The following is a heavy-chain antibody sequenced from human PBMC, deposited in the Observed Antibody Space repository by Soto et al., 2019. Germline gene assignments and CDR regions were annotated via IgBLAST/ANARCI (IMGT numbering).Heavy chain of an antibody. J-gene: IGHJ4*02. CDR2: IIPLFDVP. V-gene: IGHV1-69*12. D-gene: IGHD6-19*01. CDR3: ARAYSSGWSGDFDY. Sequence: QVQLVQSGAEVKKPGSSVKVSCKSSGGTFSSYAINWVRQAPGQGLEWMGGIIPLFDVPNYAQKFQGRVTITAGDSTTTAYMELSSLRAEDTAVYYCARAYSSGWSGDFDYWDQGILVTVSS. CDR1: GGTFSSYA.